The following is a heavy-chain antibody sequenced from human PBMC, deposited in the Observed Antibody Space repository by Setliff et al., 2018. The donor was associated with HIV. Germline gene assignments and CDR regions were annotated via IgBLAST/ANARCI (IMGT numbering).Heavy chain of an antibody. Sequence: ASVKVSCKASGGTFSSYAISWVRQAPGQGLEWMGRINTNTGNPTYAQGFTGRFVFSLDTSVSTAYLQISSLKAEDTAVYYCARDRRYCTSTSCYRNWFDPWGQGTLVTVSS. J-gene: IGHJ5*02. V-gene: IGHV7-4-1*02. D-gene: IGHD2-2*02. CDR3: ARDRRYCTSTSCYRNWFDP. CDR2: INTNTGNP. CDR1: GGTFSSYA.